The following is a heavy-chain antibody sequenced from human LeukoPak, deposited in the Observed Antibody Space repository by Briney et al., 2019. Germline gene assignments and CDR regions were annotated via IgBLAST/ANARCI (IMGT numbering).Heavy chain of an antibody. V-gene: IGHV3-33*01. CDR3: ARDRLDSSGYSFDY. CDR1: GFTFSSYG. J-gene: IGHJ4*02. CDR2: IWYDGSNK. D-gene: IGHD3-22*01. Sequence: GRSLRLCCAASGFTFSSYGMHWVRQAPGKGLEWVAVIWYDGSNKYYADSVKGRFTISRDNSKNTLYLQMNSLRAEDTAVYYCARDRLDSSGYSFDYWGQGTLVTVSS.